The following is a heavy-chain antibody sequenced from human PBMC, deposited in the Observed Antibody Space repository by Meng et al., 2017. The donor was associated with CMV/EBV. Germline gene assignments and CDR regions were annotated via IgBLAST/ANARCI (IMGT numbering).Heavy chain of an antibody. CDR3: ARLGSGSYLEYYFDY. CDR1: GYTFTGYY. Sequence: VKVSCKASGYTFTGYYMHWVRQAPGQGREWMGWINPNSGGTNYAQKFQGRVTMTRDTSISTAYMELSRLRSDDTAVYYCARLGSGSYLEYYFDYWGQGTLVTVSS. CDR2: INPNSGGT. D-gene: IGHD1-26*01. J-gene: IGHJ4*02. V-gene: IGHV1-2*02.